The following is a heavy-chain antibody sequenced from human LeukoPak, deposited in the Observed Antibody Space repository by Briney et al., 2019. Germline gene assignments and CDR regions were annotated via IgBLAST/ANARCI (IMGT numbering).Heavy chain of an antibody. V-gene: IGHV1-18*01. D-gene: IGHD6-13*01. Sequence: GASVKVSCKASGYTFTSCGISWVRQAPGQGLEWMGWISAYNGNTNYAQKLQGRVTMTTDTSTSTAYIELRSLRSDDTAVYYCARDRGRIAAARPDAFDIWGQGTMVTVSS. CDR1: GYTFTSCG. CDR3: ARDRGRIAAARPDAFDI. CDR2: ISAYNGNT. J-gene: IGHJ3*02.